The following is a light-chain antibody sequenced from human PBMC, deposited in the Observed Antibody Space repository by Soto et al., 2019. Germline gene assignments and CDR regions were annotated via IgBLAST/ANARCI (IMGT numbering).Light chain of an antibody. CDR2: DVS. Sequence: QSVLTQPPSGNGSPGQSVTVSCTGTSSDVGGYNYVSWYQQHPDKAPKLMIYDVSKRPSGVPDRFSGSKSGNTASLTVTGLQAEDEADYYCSSYAGTHVVFGTGTKVTVL. V-gene: IGLV2-8*01. CDR1: SSDVGGYNY. CDR3: SSYAGTHVV. J-gene: IGLJ1*01.